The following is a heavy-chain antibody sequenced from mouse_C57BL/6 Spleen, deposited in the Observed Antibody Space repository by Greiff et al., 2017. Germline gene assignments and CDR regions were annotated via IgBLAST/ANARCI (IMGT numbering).Heavy chain of an antibody. CDR2: ISNGGGST. Sequence: EVQRVESGGGLVQPGGSLKLSCAASGFTFSDYYMYWVRQTPEKRLEWVAYISNGGGSTYYPDTVKGRFTISRDNAKNTLYLQMSRLKSEDTAMYYCARQHFAYWGQGTLVTVSA. V-gene: IGHV5-12*01. J-gene: IGHJ3*01. CDR3: ARQHFAY. CDR1: GFTFSDYY.